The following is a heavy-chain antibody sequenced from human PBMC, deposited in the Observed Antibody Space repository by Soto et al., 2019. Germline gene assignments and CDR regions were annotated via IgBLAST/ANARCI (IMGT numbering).Heavy chain of an antibody. D-gene: IGHD3-22*01. CDR1: GFTVSSNY. CDR2: IYSGGST. V-gene: IGHV3-53*01. Sequence: PGGSLRLSCAASGFTVSSNYMSWVRQAPGKGLEWVSVIYSGGSTYYADSVKGRFTISRDNSKNTLYLQMNSLRAEDTAVYYCAREWLSEDYYYYYGMDVWGQGTTVTVSS. J-gene: IGHJ6*02. CDR3: AREWLSEDYYYYYGMDV.